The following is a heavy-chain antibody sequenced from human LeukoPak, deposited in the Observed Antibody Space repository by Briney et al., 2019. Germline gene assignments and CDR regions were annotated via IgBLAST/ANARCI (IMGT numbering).Heavy chain of an antibody. D-gene: IGHD3-9*01. CDR3: AKWVLTGYYVDY. V-gene: IGHV4-34*01. J-gene: IGHJ4*02. CDR1: GGSLSGYY. CDR2: INHSVST. Sequence: SETLSLTCAVYGGSLSGYYWSWIRQPRGKGLDWIGEINHSVSTNYNPSLKSRVTISVDTSKNQFSLKLSSVTAADTAVYYCAKWVLTGYYVDYWGQGTLVTVSS.